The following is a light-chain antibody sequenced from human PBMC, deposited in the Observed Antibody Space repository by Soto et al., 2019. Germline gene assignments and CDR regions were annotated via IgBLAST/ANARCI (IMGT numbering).Light chain of an antibody. J-gene: IGKJ2*01. CDR2: LGS. CDR3: MQALQTPYT. Sequence: DIVMTQSPLSLPVTPGEPASISCRSSQSLLHSNGYNYLDWYLQKPGQSPQLLIYLGSNRASGVPDRLSGSGSGTDFTLKISRVEAEDVGVYYCMQALQTPYTFGQGNKLEI. CDR1: QSLLHSNGYNY. V-gene: IGKV2-28*01.